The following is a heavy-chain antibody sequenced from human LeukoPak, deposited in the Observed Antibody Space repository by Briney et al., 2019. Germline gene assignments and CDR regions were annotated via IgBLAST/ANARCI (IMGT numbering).Heavy chain of an antibody. V-gene: IGHV4-61*02. CDR3: ARATIFGVVILD. CDR1: GGSISSGSYY. Sequence: PSETLSLTCTVSGGSISSGSYYWSWIRQPAGKGLEWIGRIYTSGSTNYSPSLKSRVTISVDTSKNQFSLKLSSVTAAHTAVYYCARATIFGVVILDWGQGTMVTVSS. CDR2: IYTSGST. D-gene: IGHD3-3*01. J-gene: IGHJ3*01.